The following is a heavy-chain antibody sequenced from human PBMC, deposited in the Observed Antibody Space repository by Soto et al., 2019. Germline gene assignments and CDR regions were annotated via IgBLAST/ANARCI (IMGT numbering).Heavy chain of an antibody. CDR2: IYYSGST. CDR1: GGSISSGGYY. J-gene: IGHJ6*02. D-gene: IGHD3-10*01. Sequence: SETLSLTCTVSGGSISSGGYYWSWIRQHPGKGLEWIGYIYYSGSTYYNPSLKSRVTISVDTSKNQFSLKLSSVTAADTAMYYCARDQRFKGSYSYYYYYGMDVWGQGTTVTVSS. CDR3: ARDQRFKGSYSYYYYYGMDV. V-gene: IGHV4-31*03.